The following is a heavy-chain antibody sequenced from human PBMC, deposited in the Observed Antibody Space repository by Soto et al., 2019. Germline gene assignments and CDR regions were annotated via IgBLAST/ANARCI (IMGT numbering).Heavy chain of an antibody. D-gene: IGHD1-1*01. Sequence: QVQLQESGPGLVKPSQTLALTCTVSGVSISSGGYYWRWIRQHPGKGLEWIGYIYYTGSTYYNPSVKSLVTMSLDTSKNQFSMKLRSVTVADTAVYYCARGSPLERDDFAIWGQGTIVTVSS. CDR1: GVSISSGGYY. V-gene: IGHV4-31*01. CDR3: ARGSPLERDDFAI. J-gene: IGHJ3*02. CDR2: IYYTGST.